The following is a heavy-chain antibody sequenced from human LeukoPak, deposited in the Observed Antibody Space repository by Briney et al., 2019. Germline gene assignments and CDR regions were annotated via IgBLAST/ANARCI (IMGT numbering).Heavy chain of an antibody. CDR1: GFTVSSNY. D-gene: IGHD2-2*01. V-gene: IGHV3-66*01. Sequence: PGGSLRLSCAASGFTVSSNYMSWVRQAPGKGLEWVSVIYSGGSTYYADSVKGRFTISRDNSKNTLYLQMNSLRAEDTAVYYCARSIVVVPAAPYYYYYMDVWGKGTTVTVSS. CDR3: ARSIVVVPAAPYYYYYMDV. J-gene: IGHJ6*03. CDR2: IYSGGST.